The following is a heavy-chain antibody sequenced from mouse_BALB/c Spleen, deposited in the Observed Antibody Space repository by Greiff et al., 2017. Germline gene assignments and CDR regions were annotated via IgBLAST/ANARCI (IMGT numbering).Heavy chain of an antibody. Sequence: VQLKESGPSLVKPSQTLSLTCSVTGDSITSGYWNWIRKFPGNKLEYMGYISYSGSTYYNPSLKSRISITRDTSKNQYYLQLNSVTTEDTATYYCARYSRDGYYAFAYWGQGTLVTVSA. CDR1: GDSITSGY. D-gene: IGHD2-3*01. J-gene: IGHJ3*01. CDR2: ISYSGST. CDR3: ARYSRDGYYAFAY. V-gene: IGHV3-8*02.